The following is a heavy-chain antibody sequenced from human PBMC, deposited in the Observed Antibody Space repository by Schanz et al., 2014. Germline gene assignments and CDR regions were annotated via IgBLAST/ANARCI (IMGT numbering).Heavy chain of an antibody. V-gene: IGHV3-23*04. J-gene: IGHJ6*02. CDR3: AKQFLSYYFYGMDV. CDR2: ISDSGGTT. CDR1: GFTFRSYA. Sequence: EVQLVESGGGLAQPGGSLRLSCAASGFTFRSYAMSWVRQAPGKGLEWVSAISDSGGTTYYADSVKGRFTISRDNSKNTLYLQMNSLRPEDTAVYYCAKQFLSYYFYGMDVWGQGTTVSVSS.